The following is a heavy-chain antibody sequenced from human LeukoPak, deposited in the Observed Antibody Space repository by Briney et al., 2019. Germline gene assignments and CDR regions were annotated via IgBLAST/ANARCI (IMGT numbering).Heavy chain of an antibody. CDR3: ARGYDFWSGYQH. Sequence: ASVKVSCKASGYTFTGYYMPWVRQAPGQGLEWMGWVNPNSGGTNYAQKFQGRVTMTRDTSISTAYMELSRLRSDDTAVYYCARGYDFWSGYQHWGQGTLVTVSS. V-gene: IGHV1-2*02. J-gene: IGHJ4*02. D-gene: IGHD3-3*01. CDR1: GYTFTGYY. CDR2: VNPNSGGT.